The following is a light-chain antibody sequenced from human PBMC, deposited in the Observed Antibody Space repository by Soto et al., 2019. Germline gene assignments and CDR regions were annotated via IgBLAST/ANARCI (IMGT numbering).Light chain of an antibody. CDR2: AAS. J-gene: IGKJ5*01. V-gene: IGKV1-16*02. CDR1: HDVSKC. Sequence: DIQMTQSPSSLSSSVGDRVTLSCRASHDVSKCLAWFQQKPGKAPKSLIYAASRLHSWVPSKFSGQGSGTEFTLTITNLQPEDFATYYCQQYTTYPITFGQGTRLEIK. CDR3: QQYTTYPIT.